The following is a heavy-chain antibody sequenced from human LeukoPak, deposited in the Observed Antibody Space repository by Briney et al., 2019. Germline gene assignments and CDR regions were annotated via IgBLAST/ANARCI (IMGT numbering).Heavy chain of an antibody. Sequence: GGSLRLSCAASGFTFSSYSMNWVRQAPGKGLEWVSYISSSGGIIHYADSVKGRFTISRDNARNSLYLQMNSLRAEDTAMYYCARDVYNWNDVFYWGQGTLVTVSS. CDR3: ARDVYNWNDVFY. D-gene: IGHD1-20*01. CDR2: ISSSGGII. J-gene: IGHJ4*02. CDR1: GFTFSSYS. V-gene: IGHV3-48*01.